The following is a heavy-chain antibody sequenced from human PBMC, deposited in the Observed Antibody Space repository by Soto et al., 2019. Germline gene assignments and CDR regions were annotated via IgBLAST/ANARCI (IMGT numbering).Heavy chain of an antibody. D-gene: IGHD2-8*01. CDR3: ARGSNGAFRNDY. V-gene: IGHV3-21*01. Sequence: GGSLRLSCAASGFTFSRYIMNWVRQAPGKGLEWVSSITGSSGYIYYADSVKGRFTISRDNAKNSLYLQMSSLRAEDAAVYYCARGSNGAFRNDYWGQGTLVTVSS. CDR1: GFTFSRYI. CDR2: ITGSSGYI. J-gene: IGHJ4*02.